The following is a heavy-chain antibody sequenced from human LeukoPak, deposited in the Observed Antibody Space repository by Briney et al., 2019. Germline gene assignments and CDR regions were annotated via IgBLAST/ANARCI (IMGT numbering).Heavy chain of an antibody. CDR2: INSNSGAT. V-gene: IGHV1-2*02. CDR3: ARAPFFNKMDIAAIFDF. D-gene: IGHD2-15*01. CDR1: GYTFTAYF. J-gene: IGHJ4*02. Sequence: ASVKVSCKASGYTFTAYFIHWVRLVPGQGLKWMGWINSNSGATKYARRFQGRVTITRDTSIDTAYMELSSLRSDDTAVYYCARAPFFNKMDIAAIFDFWGRGTLVTVSS.